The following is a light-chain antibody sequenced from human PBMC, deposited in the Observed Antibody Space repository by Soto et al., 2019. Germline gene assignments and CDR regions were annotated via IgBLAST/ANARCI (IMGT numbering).Light chain of an antibody. J-gene: IGKJ2*01. V-gene: IGKV1-12*01. CDR2: GAS. CDR3: LHDYSFPYT. CDR1: QGIYTW. Sequence: DIQMTQSPSSVSASVGDRVTITCRASQGIYTWLAWYQQKPGKAPNLLIFGASTLQSGVPSRFSGSGSGTDFTLTISSLQPEDFATYYCLHDYSFPYTFGQGTKVDIK.